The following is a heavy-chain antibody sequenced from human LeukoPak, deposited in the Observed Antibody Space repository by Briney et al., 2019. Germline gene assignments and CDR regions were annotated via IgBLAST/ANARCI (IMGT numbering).Heavy chain of an antibody. J-gene: IGHJ6*02. CDR1: GGSISSCY. D-gene: IGHD5-24*01. CDR2: IYYSGST. Sequence: SETVSLTCTFSGGSISSCYWSWIRQPRGKGLEGVGYIYYSGSTNYNPSLQSRGTISVDTSKNPFSLKMSSVTAADTAVYYSARGDGYNAYYYYGMDVWGQGTTVTVSS. CDR3: ARGDGYNAYYYYGMDV. V-gene: IGHV4-59*01.